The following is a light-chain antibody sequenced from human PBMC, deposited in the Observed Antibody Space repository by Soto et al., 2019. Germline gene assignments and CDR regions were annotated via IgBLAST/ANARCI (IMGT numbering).Light chain of an antibody. V-gene: IGKV3-15*01. J-gene: IGKJ2*01. Sequence: IVMTQSPATLSMSPGQRASLYCRASQNIGNSLAWYQQNPCQAPRLLISGASTRDTGVPARFSGSGSGTEFTLTISSLQSEDFAVYYCQHYKSWPYTFGQGTKLEIK. CDR2: GAS. CDR1: QNIGNS. CDR3: QHYKSWPYT.